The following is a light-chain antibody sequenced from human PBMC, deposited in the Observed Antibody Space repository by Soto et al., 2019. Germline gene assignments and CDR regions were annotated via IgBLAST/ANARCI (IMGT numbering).Light chain of an antibody. Sequence: QAASVSGSPGQSITISCTGTSSDVGSYNLVSWYRQHPGKAPKLMIYEGSQRPSGVSNRFSGSKSGNTASLTISGLQAEDEADYYCCSYAGSSTYVFGTGTKLTVL. V-gene: IGLV2-23*01. CDR1: SSDVGSYNL. CDR2: EGS. J-gene: IGLJ1*01. CDR3: CSYAGSSTYV.